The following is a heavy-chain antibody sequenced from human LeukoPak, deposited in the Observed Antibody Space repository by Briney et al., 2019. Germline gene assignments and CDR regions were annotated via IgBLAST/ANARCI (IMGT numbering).Heavy chain of an antibody. Sequence: SETLSLTCAVYGGSFSGYYWSWIRQPPGKGLEWIGEINHSESTNYNPSLKSRFTISVDTSKNQFSLKLSSVTAADTAVYYCARGLLCSGGSCYKAIDYWGQGTLVTVSS. J-gene: IGHJ4*02. CDR1: GGSFSGYY. V-gene: IGHV4-34*01. D-gene: IGHD2-15*01. CDR3: ARGLLCSGGSCYKAIDY. CDR2: INHSEST.